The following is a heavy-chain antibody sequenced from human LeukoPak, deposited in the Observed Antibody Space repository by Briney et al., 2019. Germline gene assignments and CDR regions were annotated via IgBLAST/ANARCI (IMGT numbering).Heavy chain of an antibody. CDR1: GFNFSNYA. Sequence: PGGSLRLSCVASGFNFSNYAMTWVRQAPGKGLEWVSSVTSTGAYIYDADSVKGRFTISRDNAKNSLYLQMNSLRAEDTAVYYCARSGEFGAFDIWGQGTKVTVSS. CDR3: ARSGEFGAFDI. CDR2: VTSTGAYI. V-gene: IGHV3-21*01. J-gene: IGHJ3*02. D-gene: IGHD3-10*01.